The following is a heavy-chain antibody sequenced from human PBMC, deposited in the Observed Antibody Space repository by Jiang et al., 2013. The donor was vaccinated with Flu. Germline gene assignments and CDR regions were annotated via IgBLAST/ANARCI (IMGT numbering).Heavy chain of an antibody. J-gene: IGHJ5*02. V-gene: IGHV6-1*01. CDR1: GDSVSSNSAA. Sequence: QTLSLTCAISGDSVSSNSAAWNWIRQSPSRGLEWLGRTYYRSKWYNDYAVSVKSRITINPDTSKNQFSLQLNSVTPEDTAVYYCARTVLLWFGETLNWFDPWGQGTLVTVSS. D-gene: IGHD3-10*01. CDR2: TYYRSKWYN. CDR3: ARTVLLWFGETLNWFDP.